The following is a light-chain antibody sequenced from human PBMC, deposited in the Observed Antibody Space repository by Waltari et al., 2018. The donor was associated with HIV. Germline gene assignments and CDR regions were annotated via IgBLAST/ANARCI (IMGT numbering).Light chain of an antibody. V-gene: IGKV1-39*01. CDR1: QPISTY. CDR3: HQSYTTPPT. J-gene: IGKJ4*01. Sequence: DIQMTQSPSSPSTSVGDRVTFTCPASQPISTYLTWYQQKPGKAPNLLIYTASSLHTGVPSRFRGSGSGTDFTLTISSLQPEDFATYYCHQSYTTPPTFGGGTKVDIK. CDR2: TAS.